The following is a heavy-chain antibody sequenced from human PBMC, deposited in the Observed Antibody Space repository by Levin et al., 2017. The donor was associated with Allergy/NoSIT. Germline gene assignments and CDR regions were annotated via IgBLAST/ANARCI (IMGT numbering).Heavy chain of an antibody. CDR2: IYYSGST. V-gene: IGHV4-39*01. D-gene: IGHD4-23*01. Sequence: SQTLSLPCTVSGGSIRSSSYYWGWIRQPPGKGLEWIGSIYYSGSTYYNPSLKSRVTISVDTSKNQFSLKLSPVTAADTAVYYCASPRAGGNSGWFDPWGQGTLVTVSS. J-gene: IGHJ5*02. CDR3: ASPRAGGNSGWFDP. CDR1: GGSIRSSSYY.